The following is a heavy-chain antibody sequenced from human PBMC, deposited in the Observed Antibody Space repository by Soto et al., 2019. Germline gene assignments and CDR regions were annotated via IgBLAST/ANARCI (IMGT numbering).Heavy chain of an antibody. Sequence: VASVKVSCKVSGYTLSELSMHWVRQAPGKGLEWMGGFDPEDGETIYAQKFQGRVTMTEDTSTDTAYMELSSLRSEDTGVYYCATWDIVVVPAASYGFDIWGQGTMVTVSS. CDR1: GYTLSELS. V-gene: IGHV1-24*01. CDR2: FDPEDGET. D-gene: IGHD2-2*01. CDR3: ATWDIVVVPAASYGFDI. J-gene: IGHJ3*02.